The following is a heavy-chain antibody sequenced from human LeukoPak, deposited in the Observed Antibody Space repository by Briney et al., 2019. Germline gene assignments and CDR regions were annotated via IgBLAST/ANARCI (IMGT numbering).Heavy chain of an antibody. CDR2: ISHSGST. CDR1: GGSFSAYY. Sequence: SETLSLTCSVYGGSFSAYYWIWIRQSPEMGLQWIGEISHSGSTNYNPSLRSRLTMSVDTSKHQFSLKLSSVTAADSAIYYFARDGYSIGRAFDPWGQGTLVTVSS. J-gene: IGHJ5*02. CDR3: ARDGYSIGRAFDP. D-gene: IGHD5-18*01. V-gene: IGHV4-34*01.